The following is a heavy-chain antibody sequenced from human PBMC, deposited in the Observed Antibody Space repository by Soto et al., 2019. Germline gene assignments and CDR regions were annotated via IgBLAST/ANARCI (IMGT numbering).Heavy chain of an antibody. CDR1: GFTFGGSA. Sequence: PXESLRLSCAASGFTFGGSAMHWVRQASGKGLEWVGRIRSKANSYATAYAASVKGRFTISRDDSKNTAYLQMNSLKTEDTAVYYCTRLLEWLSGYGMDVWGQGTTVTVSS. CDR3: TRLLEWLSGYGMDV. D-gene: IGHD3-3*01. V-gene: IGHV3-73*01. CDR2: IRSKANSYAT. J-gene: IGHJ6*02.